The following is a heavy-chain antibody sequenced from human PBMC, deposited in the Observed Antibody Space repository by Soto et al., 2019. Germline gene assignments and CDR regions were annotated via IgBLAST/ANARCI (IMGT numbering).Heavy chain of an antibody. CDR3: ARSPGAVADPYYFDY. V-gene: IGHV1-69*13. CDR1: GGTFSSYA. D-gene: IGHD6-19*01. J-gene: IGHJ4*02. Sequence: ASVKVSCKASGGTFSSYAISWVRQAPGQGLEWMGGIIPIFGTANYAQKFQGRVTITADESTSTAYMELSSLRSEDTAVYYCARSPGAVADPYYFDYWGQGTLVTVSS. CDR2: IIPIFGTA.